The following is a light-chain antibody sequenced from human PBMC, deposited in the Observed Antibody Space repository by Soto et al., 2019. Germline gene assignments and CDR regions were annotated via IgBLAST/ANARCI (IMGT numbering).Light chain of an antibody. CDR1: QSVSSY. J-gene: IGKJ5*01. CDR3: QQRSNWPPIT. CDR2: DAS. Sequence: EIVLTQSPATLSLSPGERGTLSCRASQSVSSYLAWYQQNPGQAPRLLIYDASNRATGIPARFSGSGSGTDFTLTISTLEPEDFALYYCQQRSNWPPITFGQGTRLE. V-gene: IGKV3-11*01.